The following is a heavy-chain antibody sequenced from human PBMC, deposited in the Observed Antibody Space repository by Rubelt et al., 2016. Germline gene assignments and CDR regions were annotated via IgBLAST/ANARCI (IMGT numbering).Heavy chain of an antibody. Sequence: QVQLQQWGAGLLKPSETLSLTCAVYGGSFSGYYWSWIRQPPGKGLEWIGEINHSGSTNYSPSLKSRFTISVDTSKNQFSLKLSSVTDADTAVYYCARHVNGDYVSTNYGMDVWGQGTTVTVSS. CDR2: INHSGST. V-gene: IGHV4-34*01. CDR3: ARHVNGDYVSTNYGMDV. D-gene: IGHD4-17*01. J-gene: IGHJ6*02. CDR1: GGSFSGYY.